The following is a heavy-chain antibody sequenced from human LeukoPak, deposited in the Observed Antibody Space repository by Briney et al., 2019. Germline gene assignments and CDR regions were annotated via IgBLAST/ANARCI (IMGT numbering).Heavy chain of an antibody. CDR3: ARGRRELWLAY. J-gene: IGHJ4*02. CDR1: GFTFSSYA. CDR2: ISYDGSNK. D-gene: IGHD5-18*01. Sequence: GGSLRLSCAASGFTFSSYAMHWVRQAPGKGLEWVAVISYDGSNKYYADSVEGRFTISRDNSKNTLYPQMNSLRAEDTAVYYCARGRRELWLAYWGQGTLVTVSS. V-gene: IGHV3-30-3*01.